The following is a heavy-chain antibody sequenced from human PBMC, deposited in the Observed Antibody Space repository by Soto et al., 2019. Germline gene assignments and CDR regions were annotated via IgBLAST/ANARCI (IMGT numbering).Heavy chain of an antibody. CDR3: ARGSYYSGWV. J-gene: IGHJ4*02. V-gene: IGHV6-1*01. CDR2: TYYRSNWYS. CDR1: GDSVSSTSTA. D-gene: IGHD6-19*01. Sequence: PSQTLSLTCAISGDSVSSTSTAWSWIRQSPSRGLEWLGRTYYRSNWYSDYAVSVKSRITINPDTSKNQFSLQLKSVTPEDTAVYYCARGSYYSGWVWGQGTLVTVYS.